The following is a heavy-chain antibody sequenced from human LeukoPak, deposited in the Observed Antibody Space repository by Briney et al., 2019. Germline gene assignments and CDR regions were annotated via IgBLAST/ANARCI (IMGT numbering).Heavy chain of an antibody. V-gene: IGHV3-21*01. CDR2: ISSSSSYI. CDR3: ASLNYGDLYYFDY. J-gene: IGHJ4*02. Sequence: PGGSLRLSCAASGFTFSSYSMNWVRQAPGKGLEWVSSISSSSSYIYYADSVKGRFTISRDNAKNSLYLQMNSLRAEDTAVYYCASLNYGDLYYFDYWGQGTLVTVSS. CDR1: GFTFSSYS. D-gene: IGHD4-17*01.